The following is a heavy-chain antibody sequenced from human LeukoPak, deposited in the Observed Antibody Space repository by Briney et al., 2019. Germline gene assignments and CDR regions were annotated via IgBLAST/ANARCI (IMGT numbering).Heavy chain of an antibody. CDR1: GYTFTGYY. V-gene: IGHV1-2*02. CDR3: ARGGRSTSCCGDAFDI. Sequence: ASVKVSCKASGYTFTGYYVHWVRQAPGQGLEWMGWINPKSGGTNYAENFQGRVTMTRDTSISTAYMELSRLKSDDTAVYYCARGGRSTSCCGDAFDIWGQGTMVTVSS. D-gene: IGHD2-2*01. J-gene: IGHJ3*02. CDR2: INPKSGGT.